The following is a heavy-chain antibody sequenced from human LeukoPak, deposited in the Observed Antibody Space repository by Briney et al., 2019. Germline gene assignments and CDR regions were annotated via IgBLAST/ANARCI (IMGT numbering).Heavy chain of an antibody. CDR3: ARGLSMVRGVINY. CDR1: GFTFSSYS. Sequence: GGSLRLSCAASGFTFSSYSLNWVRQAPGKGLVWVSRINSDGTTTTYADSVKGRFTISRDNAKNTLYLQMNSLRAEDTAVYYCARGLSMVRGVINYWGQGALVTVSS. CDR2: INSDGTTT. D-gene: IGHD3-10*01. V-gene: IGHV3-74*01. J-gene: IGHJ4*02.